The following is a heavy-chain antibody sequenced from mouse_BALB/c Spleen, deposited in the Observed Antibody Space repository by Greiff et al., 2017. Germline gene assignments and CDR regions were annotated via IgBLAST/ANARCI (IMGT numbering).Heavy chain of an antibody. CDR2: IWSGGST. V-gene: IGHV2-2*02. J-gene: IGHJ1*01. CDR1: GFSLTSYG. D-gene: IGHD2-1*01. CDR3: ARGNGNYGGYFDV. Sequence: QVQLKESGPGLVQPSQSLSITCTVSGFSLTSYGVHWVRQSPGKGLEWLGVIWSGGSTDYNAAFISRLSISKDNSKSQVFFKMNSLQANDTAIYYCARGNGNYGGYFDVWGAGTTVTVSS.